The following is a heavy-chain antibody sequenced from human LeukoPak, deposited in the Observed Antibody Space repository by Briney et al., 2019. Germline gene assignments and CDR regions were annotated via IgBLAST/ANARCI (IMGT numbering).Heavy chain of an antibody. V-gene: IGHV3-7*01. CDR1: GFTFSSYA. CDR3: ARDQQVLTRYCYYYYYMDV. D-gene: IGHD4/OR15-4a*01. CDR2: IKQDGSEK. J-gene: IGHJ6*03. Sequence: HAGGSLRLSCAASGFTFSSYAMHWVRQAPGKGLEWVANIKQDGSEKYYVDSVKGRFTISRDNAKNSLYLQMNSLRAEDTAVYYCARDQQVLTRYCYYYYYMDVWGKGTTVTVSS.